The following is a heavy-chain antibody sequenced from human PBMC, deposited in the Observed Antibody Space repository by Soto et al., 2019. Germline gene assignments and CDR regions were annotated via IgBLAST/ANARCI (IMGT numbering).Heavy chain of an antibody. CDR3: ARVSGSGYGDY. CDR1: GFTFSSYS. D-gene: IGHD3-22*01. J-gene: IGHJ4*02. Sequence: RLSCAASGFTFSSYSMNWVRQAPGKGLEWVSSISSSSSYIYYADSVKGRFTISRDNAKNSLYLQMNSLRAEDTAVYYCARVSGSGYGDYWGQGTLVTVSS. V-gene: IGHV3-21*01. CDR2: ISSSSSYI.